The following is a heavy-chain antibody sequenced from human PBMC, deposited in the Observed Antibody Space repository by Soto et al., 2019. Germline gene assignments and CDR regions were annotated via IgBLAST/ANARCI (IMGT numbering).Heavy chain of an antibody. CDR2: MNNDGSYT. V-gene: IGHV3-74*01. D-gene: IGHD6-13*01. J-gene: IGHJ3*02. Sequence: EVQLVESGGGLVQPGGSLRLSCAASGFTFSSYWMYWVRQAPGKGLEWVSHMNNDGSYTIYAESVKGRFTFSRDNAKNTLDLQMNSLRAEDTAVYYCVRVGYMHAGDIWGQGTMVTVSS. CDR1: GFTFSSYW. CDR3: VRVGYMHAGDI.